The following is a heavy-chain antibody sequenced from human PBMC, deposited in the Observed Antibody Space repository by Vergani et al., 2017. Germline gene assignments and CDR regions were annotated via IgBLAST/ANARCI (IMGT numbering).Heavy chain of an antibody. CDR2: IHHAGDT. V-gene: IGHV4-38-2*01. Sequence: QVQLQESGPGLVKPSETLTLTCDVSDSSIMTNPYWGWVRQSPGKGLEWIVCIHHAGDTHYNSSLKSRVSISIVSSSKFSLSLTSVTAADTAIDYCVRHRGAGDFFPSSYFYGMDVWGHGTTVTVSS. CDR3: VRHRGAGDFFPSSYFYGMDV. CDR1: DSSIMTNPY. J-gene: IGHJ6*02. D-gene: IGHD2-15*01.